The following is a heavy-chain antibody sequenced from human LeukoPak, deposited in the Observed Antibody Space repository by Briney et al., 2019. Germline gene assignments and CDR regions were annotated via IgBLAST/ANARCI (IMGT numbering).Heavy chain of an antibody. CDR2: ISSSSSTI. D-gene: IGHD3-10*01. J-gene: IGHJ4*02. CDR1: RFTFSSYS. V-gene: IGHV3-48*01. Sequence: PGGSLRLSCAASRFTFSSYSMNWVRQAPGKGLEWVSYISSSSSTIYYADSVKGRFTISRDNAKNSLYLQMNSLRAEDTAVYYCARDRLLWFGEFWGQGTLVTVSS. CDR3: ARDRLLWFGEF.